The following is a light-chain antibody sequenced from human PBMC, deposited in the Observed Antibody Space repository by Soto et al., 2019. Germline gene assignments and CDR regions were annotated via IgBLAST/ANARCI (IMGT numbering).Light chain of an antibody. CDR2: GAS. J-gene: IGKJ5*01. V-gene: IGKV3-20*01. CDR3: QQYGSSPRT. Sequence: EIVLTQSPGTLSLSPGERATLSCMASQSVSSIYLAWYQQKPGQAPRLLIYGASSRATGIPDRFSGSGSGTDFTLTISRLEPEDFAVYYCQQYGSSPRTFGQGTRLEIK. CDR1: QSVSSIY.